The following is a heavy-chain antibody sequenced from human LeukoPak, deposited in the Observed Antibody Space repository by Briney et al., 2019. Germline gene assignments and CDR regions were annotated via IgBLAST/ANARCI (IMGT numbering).Heavy chain of an antibody. Sequence: SQTLSLTCTVSGGSISSGDYSWTWIRQHPGKGLEWIGYISYSGSSQYIPSLKSRLTMSVDTSNNQFSLKLTSLTAADTAVYYCARATDNYDDRGYKYYFDPWGQGTLVTVSS. CDR3: ARATDNYDDRGYKYYFDP. CDR2: ISYSGSS. CDR1: GGSISSGDYS. D-gene: IGHD3-22*01. J-gene: IGHJ4*02. V-gene: IGHV4-31*03.